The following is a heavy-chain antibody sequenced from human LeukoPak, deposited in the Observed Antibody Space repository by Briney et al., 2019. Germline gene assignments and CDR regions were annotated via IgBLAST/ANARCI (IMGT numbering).Heavy chain of an antibody. CDR2: ISRGGGTI. Sequence: GGSLRLSCAASGFTFSDCYMSWIRQAPGKGLEWVSYISRGGGTIYYADSVKGRFTISRDNAKNSLYLQMDSLRAEDTAVYYCAREGDWNYVFDYWGQGTQVTVSS. V-gene: IGHV3-11*01. CDR3: AREGDWNYVFDY. D-gene: IGHD1-7*01. CDR1: GFTFSDCY. J-gene: IGHJ4*02.